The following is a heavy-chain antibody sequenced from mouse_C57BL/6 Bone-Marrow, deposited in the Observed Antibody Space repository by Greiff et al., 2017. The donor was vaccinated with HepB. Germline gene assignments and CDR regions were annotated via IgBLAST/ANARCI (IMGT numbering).Heavy chain of an antibody. Sequence: EVQLQQSGPELVKPGASVKISCKASGYTFTDYYMNWVKQSHGKSLEWIGDINPNNGGTSYNQKFKGKATLTVDKSSSTASMELRSLTSEDSAVYYCARSGIYYDYDYWGQGTLVTVSA. CDR1: GYTFTDYY. D-gene: IGHD2-4*01. CDR3: ARSGIYYDYDY. CDR2: INPNNGGT. J-gene: IGHJ3*01. V-gene: IGHV1-26*01.